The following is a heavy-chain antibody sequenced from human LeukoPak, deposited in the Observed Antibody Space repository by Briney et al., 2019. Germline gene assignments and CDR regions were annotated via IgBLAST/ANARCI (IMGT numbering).Heavy chain of an antibody. V-gene: IGHV4-39*07. D-gene: IGHD4-17*01. CDR3: ARGSYGDYRNDPDHFDY. J-gene: IGHJ4*02. Sequence: SETLSLTCTVSGGSISSSTYHWGWIRQPPGKGLEWIGSIYYGESTYYNPSLKSRVTISVDRSKNQFSLKLSSVTAADTAVYYCARGSYGDYRNDPDHFDYWGQGTLVTVSS. CDR1: GGSISSSTYH. CDR2: IYYGEST.